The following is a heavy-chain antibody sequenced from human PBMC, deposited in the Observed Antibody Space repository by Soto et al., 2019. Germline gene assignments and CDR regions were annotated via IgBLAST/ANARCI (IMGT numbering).Heavy chain of an antibody. J-gene: IGHJ4*02. V-gene: IGHV4-34*01. CDR3: ARGQEGVVATH. Sequence: QVQLQQWGAGLLKPSETLSLNCAVTGGSLSGYYWSWIRQPPGKGLEWIGEVKDGGHTNYSPSLRGRVTISSDPPNTQFSLRLNSVTAADTGVYYCARGQEGVVATHWDQGSLVTVSS. D-gene: IGHD5-12*01. CDR2: VKDGGHT. CDR1: GGSLSGYY.